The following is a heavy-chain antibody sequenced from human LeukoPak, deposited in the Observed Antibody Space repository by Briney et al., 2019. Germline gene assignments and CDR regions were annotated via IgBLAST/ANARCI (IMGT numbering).Heavy chain of an antibody. Sequence: ASVKVSCKASGYTFTGHYIHWVRQAPGQGLEWMGWINPNSGGTKYAQKFQGRVTMTRDTSISTAYMELSKLRSDDTAEYSCARDYGFYSGLYFFDYWGQGTLVTVSS. CDR1: GYTFTGHY. V-gene: IGHV1-2*02. CDR2: INPNSGGT. J-gene: IGHJ4*02. CDR3: ARDYGFYSGLYFFDY. D-gene: IGHD1-26*01.